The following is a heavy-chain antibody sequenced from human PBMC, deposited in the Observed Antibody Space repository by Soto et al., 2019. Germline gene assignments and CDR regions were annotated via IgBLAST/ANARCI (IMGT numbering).Heavy chain of an antibody. D-gene: IGHD2-2*01. V-gene: IGHV3-48*01. CDR1: GFTFSSYS. CDR2: ISSSRSTI. CDR3: ARDCPGSSTTCYGNEWFDS. J-gene: IGHJ5*01. Sequence: EVQLVESGGGLVQPGGSLRPSCAASGFTFSSYSMNWVRQAPGKGLEWVSYISSSRSTIYYADSVKGRFTISRDNAKNSLYLQMNRLRAEDTAVYYCARDCPGSSTTCYGNEWFDSWGQGTLVTVSS.